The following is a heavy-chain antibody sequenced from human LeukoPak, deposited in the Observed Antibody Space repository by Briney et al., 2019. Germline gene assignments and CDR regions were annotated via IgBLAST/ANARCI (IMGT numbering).Heavy chain of an antibody. CDR1: GYSFTSYW. CDR2: IYPGDSDT. J-gene: IGHJ4*02. CDR3: ARGTTDIAAAGTAAGFDY. Sequence: GESLKISCKGSGYSFTSYWIGWVRQMPGKGLEWMGIIYPGDSDTRYSPSFQGQVTISADKSISTAYLQWSSLKASDTAMYYCARGTTDIAAAGTAAGFDYWGQGTLVTVSP. V-gene: IGHV5-51*01. D-gene: IGHD6-13*01.